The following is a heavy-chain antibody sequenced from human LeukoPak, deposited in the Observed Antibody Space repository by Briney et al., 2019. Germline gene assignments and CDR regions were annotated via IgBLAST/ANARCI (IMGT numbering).Heavy chain of an antibody. CDR3: TRRNSLYDAFDI. J-gene: IGHJ3*02. V-gene: IGHV4-4*02. Sequence: PSETLSLTCSVSGGSIVASDWWTWVRQIPGKGPEWIGEVFHTGSRNYSPSLKGRVTVSIDKGKSQFYLQLSSVTAADTGVYFCTRRNSLYDAFDIWGQGGLIAVSS. CDR2: VFHTGSR. D-gene: IGHD1-14*01. CDR1: GGSIVASDW.